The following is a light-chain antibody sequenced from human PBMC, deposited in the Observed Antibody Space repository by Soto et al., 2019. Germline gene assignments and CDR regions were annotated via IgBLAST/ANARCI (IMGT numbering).Light chain of an antibody. CDR2: DAS. CDR3: QQRSNWPPLT. V-gene: IGKV3-11*01. J-gene: IGKJ4*01. CDR1: QGINNF. Sequence: EIVLTQSPATLSLSPGETATLSCRASQGINNFLAWYQHKPGQAPRLLIYDASNRATGIPARFSGSGSGTDFTLTISSLEPEDFAVYYCQQRSNWPPLTFGGGTKVEDK.